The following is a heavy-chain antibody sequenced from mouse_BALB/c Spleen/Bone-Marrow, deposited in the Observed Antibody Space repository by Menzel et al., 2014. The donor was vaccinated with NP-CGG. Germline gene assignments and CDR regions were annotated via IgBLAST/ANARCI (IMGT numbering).Heavy chain of an antibody. V-gene: IGHV1-4*02. CDR3: AREATYYAYFDY. CDR2: INPTRGYT. D-gene: IGHD1-1*01. CDR1: GYTFTSNT. J-gene: IGHJ2*01. Sequence: VQLQQSAGELARTGASVKMSCKASGYTFTSNTIQWVKQRPGQGLGWIGYINPTRGYTDYNQKFKDKTTLTADKSSSTAYMQLSSLTSEDSAVYYCAREATYYAYFDYWGQGTTPTVSS.